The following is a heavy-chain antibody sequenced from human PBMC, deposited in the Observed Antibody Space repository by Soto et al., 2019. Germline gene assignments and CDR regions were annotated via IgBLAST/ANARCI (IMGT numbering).Heavy chain of an antibody. CDR1: GFPFSSYP. D-gene: IGHD3-3*01. Sequence: PGGSLRLSCAASGFPFSSYPMSWVRQAPGKGLEWVSAISGSGGSTYYADSVKGRFTISRDNSKNTLYLKMNSLRAEDTAVYYCAKDPHDFSGPMGVPLSWFDPWGQGTLVTVS. CDR3: AKDPHDFSGPMGVPLSWFDP. J-gene: IGHJ5*02. V-gene: IGHV3-23*01. CDR2: ISGSGGST.